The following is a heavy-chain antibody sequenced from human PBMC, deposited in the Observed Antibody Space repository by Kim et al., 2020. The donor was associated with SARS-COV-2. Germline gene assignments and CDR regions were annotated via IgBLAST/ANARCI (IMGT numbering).Heavy chain of an antibody. J-gene: IGHJ5*02. CDR2: TYSGGST. V-gene: IGHV3-66*01. CDR1: GFTVSSNY. Sequence: GGSLRLSCEASGFTVSSNYMSWVRQAPGKGLEWVSVTYSGGSTYYADSVKGRFTISRDNSKNTLYVQMNSLRAEDTAVYYCARVGEDSGYAGRWFDPWGPGTLVTASS. D-gene: IGHD5-12*01. CDR3: ARVGEDSGYAGRWFDP.